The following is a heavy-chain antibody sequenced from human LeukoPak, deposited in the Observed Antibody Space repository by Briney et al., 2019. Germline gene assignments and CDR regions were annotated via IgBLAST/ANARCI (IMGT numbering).Heavy chain of an antibody. J-gene: IGHJ3*02. V-gene: IGHV4-31*03. CDR2: IYYTGNS. CDR3: ARTGYIYGSDAFDI. D-gene: IGHD5-18*01. Sequence: SETLSLTCTVSGGSISSGRYYWSWIRQHPGRGLEWIGYIYYTGNSYYNSSLKSRVIISLDTSKNQFSLRVNSVTAADTAVYYCARTGYIYGSDAFDIWGQGTMVTVSP. CDR1: GGSISSGRYY.